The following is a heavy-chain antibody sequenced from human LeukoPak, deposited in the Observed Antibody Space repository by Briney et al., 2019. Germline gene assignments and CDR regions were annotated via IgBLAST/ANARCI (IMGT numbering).Heavy chain of an antibody. Sequence: SETLSLTCAVYGGSFSGYYWSWIRQPPGKGLEWIGELNHSGGTNYNPSLKSRLTISVDTSKNQFSLKLSSVTAADTAVYYCARFQGGWGQGTLVTVSS. D-gene: IGHD3-16*01. CDR3: ARFQGG. V-gene: IGHV4-34*01. J-gene: IGHJ4*02. CDR1: GGSFSGYY. CDR2: LNHSGGT.